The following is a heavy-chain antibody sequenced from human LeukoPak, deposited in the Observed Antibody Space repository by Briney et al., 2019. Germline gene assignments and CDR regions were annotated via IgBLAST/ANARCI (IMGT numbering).Heavy chain of an antibody. CDR1: GFTFSSYT. CDR2: IKQDGSEK. CDR3: ARDRSVMYFDY. D-gene: IGHD2-8*01. Sequence: GGSLRLSCAASGFTFSSYTMNWVRQAPGKGLEWVANIKQDGSEKYYVDSVKGRFTISRDNTKSSLYLQMNSLGAEDTAVYYCARDRSVMYFDYWGQGTLVTVSS. V-gene: IGHV3-7*05. J-gene: IGHJ4*02.